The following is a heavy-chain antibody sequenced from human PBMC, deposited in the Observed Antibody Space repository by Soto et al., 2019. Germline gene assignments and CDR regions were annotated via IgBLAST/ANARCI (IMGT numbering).Heavy chain of an antibody. J-gene: IGHJ4*02. D-gene: IGHD3-3*01. CDR3: ARWSYLDY. CDR1: GFSFGSYA. Sequence: GGSLRLSCAASGFSFGSYALSWVRQAPGKGLEWVSTISGSDGKTFYADAVKGRFSISRDTSQNTLYLQMNSLRADDTAIYYCARWSYLDYWGQGTLVTVSS. CDR2: ISGSDGKT. V-gene: IGHV3-23*01.